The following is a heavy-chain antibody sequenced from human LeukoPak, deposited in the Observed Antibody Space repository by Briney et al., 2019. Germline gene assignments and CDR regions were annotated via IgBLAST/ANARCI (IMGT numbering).Heavy chain of an antibody. Sequence: SVKVSCKASGGTFSSYAISWVRQAPGQGLEWMGGIIPIFGTANYAQKFQGRVTMTRDTSISTAYMELSRLRSDDTAVYYCARSVKRYCSGGSCYIGAFDIWGQGTMVTVSS. CDR3: ARSVKRYCSGGSCYIGAFDI. CDR2: IIPIFGTA. J-gene: IGHJ3*02. D-gene: IGHD2-15*01. CDR1: GGTFSSYA. V-gene: IGHV1-69*05.